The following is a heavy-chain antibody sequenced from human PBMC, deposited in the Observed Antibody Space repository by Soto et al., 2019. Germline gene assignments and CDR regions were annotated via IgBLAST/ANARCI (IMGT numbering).Heavy chain of an antibody. D-gene: IGHD7-27*01. CDR3: AHRRPKLGTDAFDI. J-gene: IGHJ3*02. CDR2: IYWDDDK. CDR1: GFSLSTSGVG. V-gene: IGHV2-5*02. Sequence: QITLKESGPTLVKPTQTLTLTCTFSGFSLSTSGVGVGWIRQPPGKALEWLALIYWDDDKRYSPSLKSRLTITKDTSKNQVVPTMTNMDPVDTATYYCAHRRPKLGTDAFDIWGQGTMVTVSS.